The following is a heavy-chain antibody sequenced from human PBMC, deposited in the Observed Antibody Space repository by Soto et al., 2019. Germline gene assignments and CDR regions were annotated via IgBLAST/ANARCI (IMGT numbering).Heavy chain of an antibody. D-gene: IGHD3-9*01. V-gene: IGHV4-30-2*01. CDR3: ARDRTTYDILTGYGYYYYYGMDV. Sequence: SETLSLTCAVSGGSISSGGYSWSWIRQPPGKGLEWIGYIYHSGSTYYNPSLKSRVTISVDTSKNQFSLKLSSVTAADTAVCHCARDRTTYDILTGYGYYYYYGMDVWGQGTTVTVSS. CDR1: GGSISSGGYS. J-gene: IGHJ6*02. CDR2: IYHSGST.